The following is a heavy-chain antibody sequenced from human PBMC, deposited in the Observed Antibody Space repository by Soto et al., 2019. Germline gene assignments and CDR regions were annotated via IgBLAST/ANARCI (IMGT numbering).Heavy chain of an antibody. CDR1: GDSIKTDYY. CDR3: ARDTASKDYDSHSYYPHFDS. V-gene: IGHV4-30-4*01. Sequence: PSEALSVTCAVSGDSIKTDYYWSSIRQPPGKGLEWIGHTYYTGGTFYSPSLKSRLALSVDTSKNQFSLRLSSVTAADTAVYYCARDTASKDYDSHSYYPHFDSWGQGALVTVSS. CDR2: TYYTGGT. D-gene: IGHD3-22*01. J-gene: IGHJ5*01.